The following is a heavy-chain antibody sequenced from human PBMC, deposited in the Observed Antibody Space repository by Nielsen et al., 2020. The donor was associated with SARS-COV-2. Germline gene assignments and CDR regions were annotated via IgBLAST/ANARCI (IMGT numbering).Heavy chain of an antibody. V-gene: IGHV3-7*03. J-gene: IGHJ4*02. CDR1: GFTFSSYA. Sequence: GESLKISCAASGFTFSSYAMNWVRRAPGKGLEWVANIKQDGTEKNYVDSVKGRFIISRDNAKNSLFLQMDSLRVEDTAVYYCARDRAGAFSSSSGGGYWGQGTLVTVSS. CDR3: ARDRAGAFSSSSGGGY. CDR2: IKQDGTEK. D-gene: IGHD6-6*01.